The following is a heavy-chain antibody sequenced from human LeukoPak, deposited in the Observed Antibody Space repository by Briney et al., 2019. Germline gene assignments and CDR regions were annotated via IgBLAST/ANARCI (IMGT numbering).Heavy chain of an antibody. CDR3: ARDGQSSSSWRAGYYYYYYMDV. Sequence: PGGSLRLSCAASGFTFSSYEMNWVRQAPGKGLEWVSYISSSGSTIYYADSVKGRFTISRDNAKNSLYLQMNSLRAEDTAVYYCARDGQSSSSWRAGYYYYYYMDVWGKGTTVTISS. D-gene: IGHD6-13*01. J-gene: IGHJ6*03. V-gene: IGHV3-48*03. CDR1: GFTFSSYE. CDR2: ISSSGSTI.